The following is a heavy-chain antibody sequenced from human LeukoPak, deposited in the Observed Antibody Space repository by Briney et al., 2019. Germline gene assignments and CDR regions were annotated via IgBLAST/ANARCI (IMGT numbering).Heavy chain of an antibody. CDR2: IYYSGST. CDR1: GGSISSYY. V-gene: IGHV4-59*01. D-gene: IGHD4-17*01. CDR3: ASTLYGDYVQAFDP. J-gene: IGHJ5*02. Sequence: SETLSLTCTVSGGSISSYYWSWIRQPPGKGLEWIGYIYYSGSTNYNPSLKSRVTISVDTSKNQFSLKLSSVTAADTAAYYCASTLYGDYVQAFDPWGQGTLVTVSS.